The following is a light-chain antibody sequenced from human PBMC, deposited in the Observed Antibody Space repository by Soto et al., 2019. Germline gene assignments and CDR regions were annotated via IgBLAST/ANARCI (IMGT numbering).Light chain of an antibody. CDR2: AAS. Sequence: AIQMTQSPSSLSASVGDRVTITCRASQGIRNDLGWYQQKPGKAPKLLIYAASSLQSGVPSTFSGSGSGTDFTLTISSLQPEDFATYYCHQYDALPPTFGPGTKVDFK. CDR1: QGIRND. V-gene: IGKV1-6*01. CDR3: HQYDALPPT. J-gene: IGKJ3*01.